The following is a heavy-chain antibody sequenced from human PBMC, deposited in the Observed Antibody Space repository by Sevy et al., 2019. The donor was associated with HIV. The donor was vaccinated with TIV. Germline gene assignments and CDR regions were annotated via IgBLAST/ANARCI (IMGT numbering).Heavy chain of an antibody. CDR2: ISTGSTYT. J-gene: IGHJ3*01. CDR3: ARGVRTYDAFDL. Sequence: GGSLRLSCVASGFTFSDYYMSWIRQAPGKGLEWVSYISTGSTYTNYAHSVKGRFTVSRDNSENSLYLQMNSLRAEDTALYYCARGVRTYDAFDLWGQGTMVTVSS. V-gene: IGHV3-11*06. D-gene: IGHD6-6*01. CDR1: GFTFSDYY.